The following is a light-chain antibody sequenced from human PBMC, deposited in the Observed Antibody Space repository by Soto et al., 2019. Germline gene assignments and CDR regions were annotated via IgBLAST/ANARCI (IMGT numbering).Light chain of an antibody. V-gene: IGKV3-11*01. CDR2: GAS. Sequence: EIVMTQSPATLSVSPGERVTLSCRASQSVSSRLAWYHQKPGQSPRLLIYGASNRATGIPARFSGSGSGTDFTLTISSLEPEDFAVYYCQQRSNWLTFGGGTKVDI. J-gene: IGKJ4*01. CDR3: QQRSNWLT. CDR1: QSVSSR.